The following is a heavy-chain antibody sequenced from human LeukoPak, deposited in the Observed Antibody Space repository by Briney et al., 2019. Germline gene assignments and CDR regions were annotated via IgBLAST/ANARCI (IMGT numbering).Heavy chain of an antibody. CDR3: ARVAQPEWSDRGYFDY. V-gene: IGHV1-2*02. CDR2: VDPNSGGT. J-gene: IGHJ4*02. CDR1: GYTFTAYF. Sequence: ASVKVSCKASGYTFTAYFMHWVRQAPGQGFEYMGWVDPNSGGTHYVQKFQGRVSMTRDTSTSTAYMEVNSLRADDTALYYCARVAQPEWSDRGYFDYWGQGTLVTVSA. D-gene: IGHD3-3*01.